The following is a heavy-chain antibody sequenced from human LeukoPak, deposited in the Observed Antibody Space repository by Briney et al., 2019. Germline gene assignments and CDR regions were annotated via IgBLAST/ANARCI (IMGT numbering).Heavy chain of an antibody. CDR3: ARGGGLDV. CDR2: INHNGNVN. CDR1: GFTFSSYW. Sequence: GGSLRLSCAASGFTFSSYWMNWARQAPGKGLEWVASINHNGNVNYYVESVKGRFTISRDNAKNSLYLQMSNLRAEDTAVYFCARGGGLDVWGQGATVTVSS. D-gene: IGHD3-16*01. J-gene: IGHJ6*02. V-gene: IGHV3-7*03.